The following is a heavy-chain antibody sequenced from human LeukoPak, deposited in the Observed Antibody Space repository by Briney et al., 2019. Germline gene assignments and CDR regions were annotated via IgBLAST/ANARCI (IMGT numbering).Heavy chain of an antibody. CDR3: AKDRETTASGTFDF. V-gene: IGHV3-30*18. J-gene: IGHJ4*02. CDR1: GFTFNNYG. Sequence: GGSLRPSCAASGFTFNNYGMHYVRQAPGKGLEWVAVISDDGRNKNYADSVKGRFTISRDSSNNTLYLQMNSLRAEDTGVYFCAKDRETTASGTFDFRGQGTLVTVSS. CDR2: ISDDGRNK. D-gene: IGHD6-13*01.